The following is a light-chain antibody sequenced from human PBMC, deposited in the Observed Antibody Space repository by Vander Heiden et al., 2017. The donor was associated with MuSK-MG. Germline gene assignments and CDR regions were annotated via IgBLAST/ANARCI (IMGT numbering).Light chain of an antibody. CDR3: QQSYSTYT. Sequence: DIQLTQSPSSLSASVGDRVTITCRASQSISSYLNWYQQKPGKAPKLLIYAASRWQSGVPSRFSGSGSGTDFTLTISSLQPEDFATYYWQQSYSTYTFGQGTKLEIK. V-gene: IGKV1-39*01. CDR2: AAS. CDR1: QSISSY. J-gene: IGKJ2*01.